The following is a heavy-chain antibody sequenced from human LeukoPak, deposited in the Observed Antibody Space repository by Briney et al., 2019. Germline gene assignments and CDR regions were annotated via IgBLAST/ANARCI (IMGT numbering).Heavy chain of an antibody. Sequence: GGSLRLSCAASGFTFRTYWMSWVRQAPGKGLEWVANIKQDGSEKYYVDSVKGRFTISRDNAKNSLYLQMNSLRAEDTAVYYCATYSGSFWYWGQGTLVTVSS. D-gene: IGHD1-26*01. CDR2: IKQDGSEK. CDR3: ATYSGSFWY. CDR1: GFTFRTYW. V-gene: IGHV3-7*01. J-gene: IGHJ4*02.